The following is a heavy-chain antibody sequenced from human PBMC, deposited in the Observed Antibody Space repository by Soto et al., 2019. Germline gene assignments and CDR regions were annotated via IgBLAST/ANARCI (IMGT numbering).Heavy chain of an antibody. V-gene: IGHV3-23*01. Sequence: PGGSLRLSCAASGFTFSSYAMSRVRQAPGKGLEWVSAISGSGGSTYYADSVKGRFTISRDNSKNTLYLQMNSLRAEDTAVYYCAKARRRTYYFDYWGQGTLVTVSS. J-gene: IGHJ4*02. CDR3: AKARRRTYYFDY. CDR2: ISGSGGST. CDR1: GFTFSSYA.